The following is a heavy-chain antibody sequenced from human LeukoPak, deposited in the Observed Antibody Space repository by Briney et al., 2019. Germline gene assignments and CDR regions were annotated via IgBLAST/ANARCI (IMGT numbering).Heavy chain of an antibody. CDR3: AKDRPTVTTGDDY. J-gene: IGHJ4*02. CDR2: IRYDGSNK. CDR1: GFTFSSYG. Sequence: PGGSLRLSCAASGFTFSSYGMHWVRQAPGKGLEWVAFIRYDGSNKYYADSVKGRFTISRDNSKNTLYLQINSLRAEDTAVYYGAKDRPTVTTGDDYWGQGTLVTVSS. D-gene: IGHD4-17*01. V-gene: IGHV3-30*02.